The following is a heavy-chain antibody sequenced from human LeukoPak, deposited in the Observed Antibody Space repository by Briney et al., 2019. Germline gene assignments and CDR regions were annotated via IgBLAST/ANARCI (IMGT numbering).Heavy chain of an antibody. Sequence: PSETLSLTCAVYGDSLSRYYWTWIRQSPRKGLQWLGEINPSGSPDYNPSLKSRATISVDTSKNQFSLRLPSVTAADTAVYYCASVRHDPLEYYYYIDVWGKGTTVTVSS. J-gene: IGHJ6*03. V-gene: IGHV4-34*01. CDR1: GDSLSRYY. CDR3: ASVRHDPLEYYYYIDV. D-gene: IGHD2/OR15-2a*01. CDR2: INPSGSP.